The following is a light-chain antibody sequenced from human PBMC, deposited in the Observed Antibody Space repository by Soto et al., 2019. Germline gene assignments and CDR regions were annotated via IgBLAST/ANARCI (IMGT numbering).Light chain of an antibody. CDR3: QQYYSYPIT. J-gene: IGKJ5*01. CDR2: DAS. V-gene: IGKV1-5*01. Sequence: QMXXXPSXXXXSVGDRVTISCRASQSISSWLAWYQQKPGKAPKVLIFDASSLESGVPSRFSGSGSGTDFTLTISCLQSEDFATYYCQQYYSYPITFGQGTRLEI. CDR1: QSISSW.